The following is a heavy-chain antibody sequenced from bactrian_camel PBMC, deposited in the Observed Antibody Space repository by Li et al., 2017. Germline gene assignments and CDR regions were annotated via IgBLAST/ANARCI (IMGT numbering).Heavy chain of an antibody. V-gene: IGHV3S55*01. CDR3: RLVPFWTPASRSGGCSVDSKMGY. D-gene: IGHD3*01. Sequence: HVQLVESGGGSVQAGGSLRLSCTPSGYTVGNSCMGWFRQAAGKEREGVAALYSDGSTSYADSVKGRFTISKDSAKSVLYLQMDSLKPEDTGMYYCRLVPFWTPASRSGGCSVDSKMGYWGQGTQVTVS. CDR1: GYTVGNSC. J-gene: IGHJ4*01. CDR2: LYSDGST.